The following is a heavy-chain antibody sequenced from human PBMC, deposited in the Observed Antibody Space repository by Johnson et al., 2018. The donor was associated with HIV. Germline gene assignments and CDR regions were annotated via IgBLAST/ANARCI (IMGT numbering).Heavy chain of an antibody. CDR1: GFTFSSYG. D-gene: IGHD6-13*01. Sequence: QVQLVESGGGVVQPGGSLRLSCAASGFTFSSYGMHWVRQAPGKGLEWVAFIRYDGSNKYYADSVKGRFTISRDKSKNMVYLQMNSLRAEDTAVYYCARDATAAGARTFDIWGQGTMVTVSS. J-gene: IGHJ3*02. CDR3: ARDATAAGARTFDI. CDR2: IRYDGSNK. V-gene: IGHV3-30*02.